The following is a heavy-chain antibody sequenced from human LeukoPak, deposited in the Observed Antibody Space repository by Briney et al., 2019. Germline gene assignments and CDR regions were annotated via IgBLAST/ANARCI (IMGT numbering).Heavy chain of an antibody. D-gene: IGHD3-22*01. J-gene: IGHJ4*02. CDR3: AKGGHYYDSSGYPLES. Sequence: GGSLSLSCAASGFTFSSYNMNSVRQAPGKGLEWVSSITSDSRYMYYADSVKGRFTISRDNVRKSLYLHMNSLRVEDMALYYCAKGGHYYDSSGYPLESWGQGTLVTVSS. CDR1: GFTFSSYN. CDR2: ITSDSRYM. V-gene: IGHV3-21*04.